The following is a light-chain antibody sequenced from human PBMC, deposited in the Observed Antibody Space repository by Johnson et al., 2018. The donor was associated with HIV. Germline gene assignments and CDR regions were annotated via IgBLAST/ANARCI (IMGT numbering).Light chain of an antibody. CDR3: GTWDSSLSAYV. Sequence: QSVLTQPPSVYAAPGQKVTISCSGSSSNIGNSYVSWYQQLPGTAPKLLIYDNNKRPSGIPDRFSGSKSGTSATLGITGLQTGDEADYYCGTWDSSLSAYVFGTATKVTVL. J-gene: IGLJ1*01. V-gene: IGLV1-51*01. CDR1: SSNIGNSY. CDR2: DNN.